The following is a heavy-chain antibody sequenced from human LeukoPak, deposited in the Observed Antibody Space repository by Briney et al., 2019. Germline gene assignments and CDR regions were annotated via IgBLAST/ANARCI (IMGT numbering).Heavy chain of an antibody. D-gene: IGHD2-8*01. CDR1: GFTFSSYS. Sequence: GGSLRLSCAASGFTFSSYSMNWVRQAPGKGLEWVSYISSSSSTIYYADSVKGRFTISRDNAKNSLYLQMNSLRAEDTAVYYCAKDVIECTNGVCSYYYYMDVWGKGTTVTVSS. V-gene: IGHV3-48*01. J-gene: IGHJ6*03. CDR3: AKDVIECTNGVCSYYYYMDV. CDR2: ISSSSSTI.